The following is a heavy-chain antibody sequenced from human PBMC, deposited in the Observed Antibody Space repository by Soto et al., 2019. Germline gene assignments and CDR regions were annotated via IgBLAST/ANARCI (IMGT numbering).Heavy chain of an antibody. V-gene: IGHV4-59*01. D-gene: IGHD5-18*01. CDR2: IFYSGST. J-gene: IGHJ5*02. Sequence: SETLSLTCTVSSGSISNYYWSLIRQPPGRGLEWIGHIFYSGSTNYNPALKSRVTISVDTSKSQFSLKLSSVTAADTAVYYCAKDSGYNYGYFRWFDPWGQGTLVTVSS. CDR1: SGSISNYY. CDR3: AKDSGYNYGYFRWFDP.